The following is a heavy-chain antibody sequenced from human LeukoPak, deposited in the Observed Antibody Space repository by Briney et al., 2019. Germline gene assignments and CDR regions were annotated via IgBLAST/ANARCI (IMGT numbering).Heavy chain of an antibody. CDR3: ARVTRTYYYGSSGYYSDYSYMDV. J-gene: IGHJ6*03. D-gene: IGHD3-22*01. Sequence: PSETLSLTCTVSGGSISSYYWSWIRQPAGKGLEWIGHIYTSGSTNYNPSLKSRVTTSVDTSKNQFSLKLSSVTAADAAVLYCARVTRTYYYGSSGYYSDYSYMDVWGKGTTVTIS. V-gene: IGHV4-4*07. CDR1: GGSISSYY. CDR2: IYTSGST.